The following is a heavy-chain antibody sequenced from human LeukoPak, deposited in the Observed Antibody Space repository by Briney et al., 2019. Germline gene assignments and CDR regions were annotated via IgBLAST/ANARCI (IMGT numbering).Heavy chain of an antibody. CDR3: ARDPADFWSGHEVGH. CDR2: ISSSSSSI. Sequence: GGSLRLSCAASGFTFSSYSMNWVRQAPGKGLEWVSYISSSSSSIYYADSVKGRFTISRDNAKNSLYLQMNSLRAEETAVYYCARDPADFWSGHEVGHWGQGTLVTVSS. D-gene: IGHD3-3*01. V-gene: IGHV3-48*01. CDR1: GFTFSSYS. J-gene: IGHJ4*02.